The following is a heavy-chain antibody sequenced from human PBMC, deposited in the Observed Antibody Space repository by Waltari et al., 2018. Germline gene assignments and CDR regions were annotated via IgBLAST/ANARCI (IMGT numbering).Heavy chain of an antibody. J-gene: IGHJ4*02. CDR1: GYTFTDYY. CDR2: INAGNGNT. CDR3: AADYYDFWSGYNY. Sequence: VQLVQSGAEVKKPGATVKISCKASGYTFTDYYMHWVRQAPGQRLEWMGWINAGNGNTKYSQKFQGRVTITRDTSASTAYMELSSLRSEDTAVYYCAADYYDFWSGYNYWGQGTLVTVSS. D-gene: IGHD3-3*01. V-gene: IGHV1-3*01.